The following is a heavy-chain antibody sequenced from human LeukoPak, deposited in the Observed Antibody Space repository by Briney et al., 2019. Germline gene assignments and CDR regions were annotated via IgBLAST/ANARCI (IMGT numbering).Heavy chain of an antibody. D-gene: IGHD5-18*01. CDR3: ARHRPRGYSYGYIDY. CDR2: ISSSSSYI. CDR1: GFTFSSYS. Sequence: GGSLRLSCAASGFTFSSYSMNWVRQAPGKGLEWVSSISSSSSYIYYADSVKGRFTISRDNAKNSLYLQMNSLRAEDTAVYYCARHRPRGYSYGYIDYWGQGTLVTVSS. J-gene: IGHJ4*02. V-gene: IGHV3-21*01.